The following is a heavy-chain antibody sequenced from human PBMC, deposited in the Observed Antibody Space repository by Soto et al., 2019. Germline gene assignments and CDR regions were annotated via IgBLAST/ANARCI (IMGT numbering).Heavy chain of an antibody. CDR1: GGSISSGSYY. V-gene: IGHV4-39*01. D-gene: IGHD2-15*01. Sequence: QLQLQESGPGLVKPSETLSLTCTVSGGSISSGSYYWGWIRQPPEKGLEWIGSIYYSGSTYYNPSLKSRVTISVDTSKNQFSLKLSSVTAADTAVYYCARPLVVAATPNDPFDNCGEGTVLTVSS. J-gene: IGHJ3*02. CDR2: IYYSGST. CDR3: ARPLVVAATPNDPFDN.